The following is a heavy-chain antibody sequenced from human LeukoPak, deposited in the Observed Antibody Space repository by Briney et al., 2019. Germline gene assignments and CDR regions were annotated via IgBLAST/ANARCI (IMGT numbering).Heavy chain of an antibody. CDR3: ARHHPDSYFDWLPRYYYYGMDV. V-gene: IGHV4-34*01. J-gene: IGHJ6*02. CDR1: GGSFSGYY. CDR2: INHSGST. D-gene: IGHD3-9*01. Sequence: SETLSLTCAVYGGSFSGYYWSWIRQPPGKGLEWIGEINHSGSTNYNPSLKSRVTISVDTSKNQFSLKLSSVTAADTAVYYCARHHPDSYFDWLPRYYYYGMDVWGQGTTVTVSS.